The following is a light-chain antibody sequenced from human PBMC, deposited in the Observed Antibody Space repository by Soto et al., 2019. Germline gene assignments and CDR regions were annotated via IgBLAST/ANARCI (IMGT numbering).Light chain of an antibody. CDR3: QQYNSYLVT. CDR2: WAS. CDR1: QSVFYSSNNKNY. J-gene: IGKJ4*01. Sequence: DIVMTQSPDSLAVSLGERATINCKSSQSVFYSSNNKNYLAWYQQKQGQPXEXXIYWASTRESGVPDRFSGSGSGTEFTITISSLQPDDFETYYCQQYNSYLVTFGGGTKVDIK. V-gene: IGKV4-1*01.